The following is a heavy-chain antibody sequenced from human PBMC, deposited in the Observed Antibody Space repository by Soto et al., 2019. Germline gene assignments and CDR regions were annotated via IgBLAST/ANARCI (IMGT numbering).Heavy chain of an antibody. V-gene: IGHV4-61*01. CDR1: GGSISSGSYS. CDR3: ARGGGSYYIAY. D-gene: IGHD1-26*01. J-gene: IGHJ4*02. CDR2: IYHSGTT. Sequence: PSETLSLTCTVSGGSISSGSYSCSWMRQPPGKGLEWIGYIYHSGTTNYNPSLKSRVTISVDTSKNQFSLKLSSVTAADTAVYYCARGGGSYYIAYWGQGTLVTV.